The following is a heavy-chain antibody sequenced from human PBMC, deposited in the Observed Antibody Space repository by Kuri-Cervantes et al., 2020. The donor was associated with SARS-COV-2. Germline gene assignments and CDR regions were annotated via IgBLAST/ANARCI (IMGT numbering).Heavy chain of an antibody. J-gene: IGHJ3*02. CDR3: ARTGGSHSVGAFDI. Sequence: GESLKISCIASGFTLSSYTMIWVRQAPGKAREWVSSISGSGSYIYYADSLKGRFTISRDTAKNSLSLYMNSLRGEDTAVYYCARTGGSHSVGAFDIWGQGTMVTVSS. CDR1: GFTLSSYT. V-gene: IGHV3-21*06. CDR2: ISGSGSYI. D-gene: IGHD1-26*01.